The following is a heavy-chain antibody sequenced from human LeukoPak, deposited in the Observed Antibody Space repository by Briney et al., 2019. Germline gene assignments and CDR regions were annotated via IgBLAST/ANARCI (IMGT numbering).Heavy chain of an antibody. V-gene: IGHV3-21*01. Sequence: GGSLRLSCAASGFTFSSYSMNWVRRAPGKGLEWVSSISSSSSYIYYADSVKGRFTVSRDNAKNSLYLQMNSLRAEDTAVYYCARDGAAAGQVYWGQGTLVTVSS. CDR2: ISSSSSYI. CDR3: ARDGAAAGQVY. CDR1: GFTFSSYS. D-gene: IGHD6-13*01. J-gene: IGHJ4*02.